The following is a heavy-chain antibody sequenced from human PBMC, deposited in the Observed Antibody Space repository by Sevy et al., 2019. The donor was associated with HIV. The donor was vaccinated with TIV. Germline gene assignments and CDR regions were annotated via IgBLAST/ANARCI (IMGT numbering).Heavy chain of an antibody. CDR3: ARAKLLPVMITMVRGALSYYFDY. CDR1: GFTFSDYG. CDR2: IWYDGSSK. V-gene: IGHV3-33*01. J-gene: IGHJ4*02. Sequence: GGSLRLSCAASGFTFSDYGMHWVRQAPGKGLEWVAVIWYDGSSKYYAESVKGRFTISRDNSKNTLYVQMNSLRAEDTAVYYCARAKLLPVMITMVRGALSYYFDYWGQGTLVTVSS. D-gene: IGHD3-10*01.